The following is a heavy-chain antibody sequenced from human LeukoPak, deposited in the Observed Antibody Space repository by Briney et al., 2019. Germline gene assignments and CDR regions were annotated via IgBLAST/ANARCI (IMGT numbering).Heavy chain of an antibody. Sequence: SETLSLTCTVSGVSISSYYWSWIRQPPGKGLEWIGYIYYSGSTNYNPSLKSRVTISVDTSKNQFSLKLSSVTAADTAVYHCAREVPAAIQLGNNWFDPWGQGTLVTVSS. CDR2: IYYSGST. V-gene: IGHV4-59*01. D-gene: IGHD2-2*02. CDR3: AREVPAAIQLGNNWFDP. J-gene: IGHJ5*02. CDR1: GVSISSYY.